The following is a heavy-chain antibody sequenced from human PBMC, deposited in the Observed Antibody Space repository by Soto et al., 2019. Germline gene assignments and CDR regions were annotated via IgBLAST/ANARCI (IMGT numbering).Heavy chain of an antibody. CDR3: ARGRMVVVLAARHNWFDP. V-gene: IGHV4-34*01. J-gene: IGHJ5*02. D-gene: IGHD2-2*01. CDR2: INHSGST. Sequence: SETLSLTCAVYGGSFSGYYWSWIRQPPGKGLEWIGEINHSGSTNYNPSLKSRVTISVDTSKNQFSLKLSSVTAADTAVYYCARGRMVVVLAARHNWFDPSGQATLVTVSS. CDR1: GGSFSGYY.